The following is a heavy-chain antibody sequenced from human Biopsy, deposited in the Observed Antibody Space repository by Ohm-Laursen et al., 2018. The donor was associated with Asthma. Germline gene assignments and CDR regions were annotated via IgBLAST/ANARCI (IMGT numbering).Heavy chain of an antibody. Sequence: SVSLSCTASRGTFTSYAISWVRLAPGPGLESLGGFIPIFATATYAQKCQGRVTITADESTSTAYMELSSLRSEDTAVYFFAGSGGKYGYYGLDVGGRGTTVTVSS. V-gene: IGHV1-69*01. CDR3: AGSGGKYGYYGLDV. J-gene: IGHJ6*02. CDR2: FIPIFATA. D-gene: IGHD2-2*01. CDR1: RGTFTSYA.